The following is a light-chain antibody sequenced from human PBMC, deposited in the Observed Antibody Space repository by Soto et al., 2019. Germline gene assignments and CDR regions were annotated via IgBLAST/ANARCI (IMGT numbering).Light chain of an antibody. V-gene: IGKV1-5*01. CDR3: QQYSTSST. Sequence: DIQMTQSPSTLSASVGDRRTITCRASQSINNWLAWYHPKPGKAPNILIYDASSLQSGVPSRFSGSGFGTEFTLTISSLKPGDFATCYYQQYSTSSTFGQGTQVDIK. CDR1: QSINNW. J-gene: IGKJ1*01. CDR2: DAS.